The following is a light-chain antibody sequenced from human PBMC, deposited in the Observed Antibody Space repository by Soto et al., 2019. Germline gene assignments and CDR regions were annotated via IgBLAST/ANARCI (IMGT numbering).Light chain of an antibody. Sequence: DIQMTQSPSSLSASVGDRVTITCQASQDISNYLNWYQQKPGKAPKLLIYDASKLETGVPSRFSGSGSGTDFTFTISSLQPEDIATYYCQQYDNLPLTFGGGPKVEIK. V-gene: IGKV1-33*01. CDR3: QQYDNLPLT. CDR1: QDISNY. J-gene: IGKJ4*01. CDR2: DAS.